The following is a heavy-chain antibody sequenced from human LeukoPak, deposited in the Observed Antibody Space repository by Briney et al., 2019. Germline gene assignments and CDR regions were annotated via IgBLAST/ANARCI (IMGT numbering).Heavy chain of an antibody. J-gene: IGHJ4*02. Sequence: GGSLRLSCAASGFTFSSYGMSWVRQAPGKGLEWVSAISGSGGSTYYADSVKSRFTISRDNSKNTLYLQMNSLRAEDTAVYYCAKTPLYYGSGSGDYWGQGTLVTVSS. CDR2: ISGSGGST. CDR1: GFTFSSYG. D-gene: IGHD3-10*01. V-gene: IGHV3-23*01. CDR3: AKTPLYYGSGSGDY.